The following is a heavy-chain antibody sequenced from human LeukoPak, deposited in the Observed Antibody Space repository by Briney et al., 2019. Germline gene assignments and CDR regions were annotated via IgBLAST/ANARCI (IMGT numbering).Heavy chain of an antibody. Sequence: SETLSLTCTVSGGSISSYYWSWIRQPPGKGLEWIGYIYYSGSTNYNPSLKSRVTISVDTSKNQFSLKLSSVTAADTAVYYCARLVAVAPTYYYGMDVWGQGTTVTVSS. CDR1: GGSISSYY. D-gene: IGHD6-19*01. CDR3: ARLVAVAPTYYYGMDV. V-gene: IGHV4-59*08. J-gene: IGHJ6*02. CDR2: IYYSGST.